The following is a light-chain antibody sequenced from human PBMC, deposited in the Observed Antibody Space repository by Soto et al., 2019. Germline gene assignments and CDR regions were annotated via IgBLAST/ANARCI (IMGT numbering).Light chain of an antibody. CDR2: SAS. V-gene: IGKV1-5*03. Sequence: DIQLTQSPSTLSGSVGDRVTITCRASQTISSWLAWYQQKPGKAPKLLIYSASTLKSGVPSRFSGSGSGTEFTLTISSLQPDDFAAYYCQHYNSCSEAFGQGTKVDIK. CDR1: QTISSW. CDR3: QHYNSCSEA. J-gene: IGKJ1*01.